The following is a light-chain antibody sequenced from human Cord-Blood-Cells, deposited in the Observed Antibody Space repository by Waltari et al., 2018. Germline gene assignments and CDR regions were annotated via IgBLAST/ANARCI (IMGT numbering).Light chain of an antibody. V-gene: IGLV1-40*01. CDR3: QSYDSSLSGVV. Sequence: PGQRVTISCTGSSSNIGAGYDVHWYQQLPGTAPKLLIYGNSNRPSGVPDRFPGPKSGTSASLAITGLQAEDEADYYCQSYDSSLSGVVFGRGTKLTVL. CDR2: GNS. CDR1: SSNIGAGYD. J-gene: IGLJ2*01.